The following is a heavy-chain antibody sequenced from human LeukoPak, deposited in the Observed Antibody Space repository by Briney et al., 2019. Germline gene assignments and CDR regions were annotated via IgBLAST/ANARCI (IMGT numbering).Heavy chain of an antibody. J-gene: IGHJ4*02. CDR3: AAGAKIYGSGSFDY. D-gene: IGHD3-10*01. V-gene: IGHV4-30-2*01. CDR2: IYHSGST. Sequence: SQTLSLTCTVSGGSISSGGYYWSWIRQPPGKGLEWIGYIYHSGSTYYNPSLKSRVTISVDRSKNQFSLKLSSVTAADTAVYYCAAGAKIYGSGSFDYWGQGTLVTVSS. CDR1: GGSISSGGYY.